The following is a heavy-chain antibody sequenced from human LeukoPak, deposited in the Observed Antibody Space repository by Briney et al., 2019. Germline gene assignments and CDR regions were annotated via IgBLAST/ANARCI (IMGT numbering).Heavy chain of an antibody. V-gene: IGHV3-30-3*01. D-gene: IGHD5-12*01. CDR1: GFTFSNYA. J-gene: IGHJ4*02. Sequence: GGSLRLSCAASGFTFSNYAMHWVRQAPGKGLEWVAVISYDGSNKYYADSVKGRFTISRDNSKNTLYLQMNSLRAEDTAVYYCARDRSYEHFDYWGQGALVTVSS. CDR2: ISYDGSNK. CDR3: ARDRSYEHFDY.